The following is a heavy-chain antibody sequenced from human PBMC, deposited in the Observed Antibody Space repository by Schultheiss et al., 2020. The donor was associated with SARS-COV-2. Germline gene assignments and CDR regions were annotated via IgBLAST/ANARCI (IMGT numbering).Heavy chain of an antibody. CDR3: AKVMDIVVVVAATDY. CDR2: ISSNGGST. J-gene: IGHJ4*02. CDR1: GFTFSSYA. D-gene: IGHD2-15*01. V-gene: IGHV3-64*01. Sequence: GGSLRLSCAASGFTFSSYAMHWVRQAPGKGLEYVSAISSNGGSTYYANSVKGRFTISRDNSKNTLYLQMNSLRAEDTAVYYCAKVMDIVVVVAATDYWGQGTLVTVSS.